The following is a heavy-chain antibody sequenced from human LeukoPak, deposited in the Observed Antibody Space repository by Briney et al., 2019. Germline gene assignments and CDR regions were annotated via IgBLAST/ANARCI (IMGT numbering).Heavy chain of an antibody. J-gene: IGHJ5*02. V-gene: IGHV3-30-3*01. CDR1: GFTFSSYA. Sequence: PGRSLRLPCAASGFTFSSYAMHWVRQAPGKGLEWVAVISYDGSNKYYADSVKGRFTISRDNSKNTLYLQMNSLRAEDTAVYYCARDRAVAGGWNWFDPWGQGTLVTVSS. CDR3: ARDRAVAGGWNWFDP. D-gene: IGHD6-19*01. CDR2: ISYDGSNK.